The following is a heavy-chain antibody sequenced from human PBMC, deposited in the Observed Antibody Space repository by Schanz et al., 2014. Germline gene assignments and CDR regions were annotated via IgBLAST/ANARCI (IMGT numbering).Heavy chain of an antibody. V-gene: IGHV3-11*04. Sequence: VQLVESGGGLVKPGGSLRLSCAASGFIFNDYYMNWIRQAPGKGLEWLSYISRDGTTSYYADSVKGRFTISRDNAKNSLYLQMNSLRAEDTAVYYCARFPDIAVTLNLWFFDLWGRGTVVTVSS. CDR1: GFIFNDYY. J-gene: IGHJ2*01. D-gene: IGHD6-19*01. CDR2: ISRDGTTS. CDR3: ARFPDIAVTLNLWFFDL.